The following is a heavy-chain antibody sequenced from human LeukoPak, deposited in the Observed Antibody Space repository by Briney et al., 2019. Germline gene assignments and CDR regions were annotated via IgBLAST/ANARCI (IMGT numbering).Heavy chain of an antibody. D-gene: IGHD3-10*01. CDR2: INHSGST. V-gene: IGHV4-34*01. Sequence: SETLSLTCAVYGGSFSGYYWSWIRQPPGKGLEWIGEINHSGSTNYNPSLKSRVTISVDTSKNQFSLKLSSVTAADTAVYYCASTYGSGSYGSDHWGQGTLVTVSS. CDR3: ASTYGSGSYGSDH. CDR1: GGSFSGYY. J-gene: IGHJ4*02.